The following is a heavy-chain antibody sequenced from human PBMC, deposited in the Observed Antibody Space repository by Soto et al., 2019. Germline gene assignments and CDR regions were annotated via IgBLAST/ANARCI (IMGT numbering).Heavy chain of an antibody. CDR1: GGSISSSSYY. J-gene: IGHJ4*02. Sequence: SETLSLTCTVSGGSISSSSYYWGWIRQPPGKGLEWIGSIYYSGSTYYNPPLKSPVTISVDTSKNHFSLKLSSVTAADTAVYYCARLRQWLVYFDYWGQGTLVTVSS. D-gene: IGHD6-19*01. CDR3: ARLRQWLVYFDY. CDR2: IYYSGST. V-gene: IGHV4-39*01.